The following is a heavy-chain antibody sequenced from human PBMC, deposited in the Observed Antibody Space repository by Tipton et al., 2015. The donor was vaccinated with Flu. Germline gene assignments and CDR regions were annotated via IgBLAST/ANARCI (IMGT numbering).Heavy chain of an antibody. CDR2: INQDGSQR. J-gene: IGHJ4*02. D-gene: IGHD1-26*01. CDR3: VRAIYNSDNY. Sequence: QLVQSGGGVVQPGGSLRLSCAASGFTFSGYGMHWVRQAPGRGLEWVANINQDGSQRHYVDSVKGRFTISRDNPVNSVYLQMHSLRAEDTAVYYCVRAIYNSDNYSGRGTLVTVSS. CDR1: GFTFSGYG. V-gene: IGHV3-7*01.